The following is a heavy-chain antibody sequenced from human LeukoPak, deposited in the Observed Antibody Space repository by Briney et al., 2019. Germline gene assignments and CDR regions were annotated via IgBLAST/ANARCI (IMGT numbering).Heavy chain of an antibody. CDR3: AKYGNSGWVIDN. V-gene: IGHV4-59*08. CDR1: GVSIGSHY. Sequence: PSDTLSLTCTVSGVSIGSHYGTWIRHPPGKGLEYIGYIYYTGGTNYTPPLKSRVTISVDTSKNQFSLKLSSVTAADTAVYFCAKYGNSGWVIDNWGQGTLVTVSS. D-gene: IGHD6-19*01. J-gene: IGHJ4*02. CDR2: IYYTGGT.